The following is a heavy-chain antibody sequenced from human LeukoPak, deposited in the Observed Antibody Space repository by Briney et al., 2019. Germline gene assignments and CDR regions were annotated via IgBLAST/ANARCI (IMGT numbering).Heavy chain of an antibody. V-gene: IGHV3-74*01. Sequence: GRSMRLSCTAFGFTFSRYLMHGVRQAPGKGLVGVSRINGDGTITTYADSVKGRFTVSRDNAKNTLYLQMNSLRAEDTAVYYCASGPTGFAWGQGTLVTVSS. CDR3: ASGPTGFA. D-gene: IGHD1-14*01. CDR1: GFTFSRYL. J-gene: IGHJ5*02. CDR2: INGDGTIT.